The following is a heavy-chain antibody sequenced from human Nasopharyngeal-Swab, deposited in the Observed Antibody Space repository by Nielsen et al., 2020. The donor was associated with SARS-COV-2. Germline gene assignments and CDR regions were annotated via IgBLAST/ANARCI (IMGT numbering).Heavy chain of an antibody. CDR2: INSDGSST. CDR3: ALLAGDYYDSSGYYPHYYGMDV. J-gene: IGHJ6*02. D-gene: IGHD3-22*01. V-gene: IGHV3-74*01. CDR1: GFTFSSYW. Sequence: GESLKISCAASGFTFSSYWMHWVRQAPGKGLVWVSRINSDGSSTSYADSVKGRFTISRDNAKNTLYLQMNSLRAEDTAVYYCALLAGDYYDSSGYYPHYYGMDVWGQGTTVTVSS.